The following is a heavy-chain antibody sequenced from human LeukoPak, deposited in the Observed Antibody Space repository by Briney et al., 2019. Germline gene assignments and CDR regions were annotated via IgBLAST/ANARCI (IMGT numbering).Heavy chain of an antibody. CDR2: IIPILGIA. V-gene: IGHV1-69*02. Sequence: SVKVSCKSSGGTFTSYTISWVRQVPAQGLEWMGRIIPILGIANYAQKFQGRVTITADKSTSTAYMELSSLRSEDTAVYYCASGGIDCSSTSCSVAHLPHDYWGQGTLVTVSS. CDR3: ASGGIDCSSTSCSVAHLPHDY. D-gene: IGHD2-2*01. CDR1: GGTFTSYT. J-gene: IGHJ4*02.